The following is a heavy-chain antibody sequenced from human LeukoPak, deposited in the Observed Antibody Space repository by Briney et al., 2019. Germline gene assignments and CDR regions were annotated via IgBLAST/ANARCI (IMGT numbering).Heavy chain of an antibody. Sequence: SVKVSCKASGGTFSSYAISWVRQAPGQGLEWMGGIIPIFGTANYAQKFQGRVTITADESTSTAYMELSSLRSEDTAVYYCARVRYSSSPAYYYYYMDVWGKGTTVTVSS. CDR3: ARVRYSSSPAYYYYYMDV. V-gene: IGHV1-69*13. J-gene: IGHJ6*03. CDR2: IIPIFGTA. D-gene: IGHD6-6*01. CDR1: GGTFSSYA.